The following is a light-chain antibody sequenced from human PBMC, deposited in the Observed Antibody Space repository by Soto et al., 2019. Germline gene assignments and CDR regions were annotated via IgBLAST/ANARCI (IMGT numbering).Light chain of an antibody. V-gene: IGKV3-15*01. CDR1: QSLSNN. CDR3: RQYNKWLS. CDR2: GAS. Sequence: EIVLTQSPGTLSLSPGERATLSCRAGQSLSNNLAWYQQKPGQAPRLLIYGASTRATGIPARFSGSGSGTEFTLTISSLQSEDSAVYYCRQYNKWLSFGGGTKVDIK. J-gene: IGKJ4*01.